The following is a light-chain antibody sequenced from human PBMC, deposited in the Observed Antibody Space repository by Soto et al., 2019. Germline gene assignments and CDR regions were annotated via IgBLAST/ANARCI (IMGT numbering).Light chain of an antibody. CDR3: QQRSYPIT. J-gene: IGKJ5*01. CDR1: QSVSSSY. Sequence: EIVLTQSPGPLSLSPGDRAPLSCRASQSVSSSYLAWYQQNPGPPPRLLIYGASSRATGIPDRFSGSGSGTDFTLTISRLEPEDFAVYYCQQRSYPITFGQGTRLEIK. V-gene: IGKV3-20*01. CDR2: GAS.